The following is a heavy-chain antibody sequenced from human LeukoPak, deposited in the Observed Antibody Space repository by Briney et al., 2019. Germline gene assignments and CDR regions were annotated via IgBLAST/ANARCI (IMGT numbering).Heavy chain of an antibody. V-gene: IGHV3-21*01. Sequence: GGSLRLSCAASGFTFSSYSMNWVRQAPGKGLEWVSSISSSSSYIYYADSVKGRFTISRDNAKNSLYLQMNSLRAEDTAVYYCAREPCGGDCSPYFDYWGQGTLSPSPQ. D-gene: IGHD2-21*02. CDR2: ISSSSSYI. CDR1: GFTFSSYS. J-gene: IGHJ4*02. CDR3: AREPCGGDCSPYFDY.